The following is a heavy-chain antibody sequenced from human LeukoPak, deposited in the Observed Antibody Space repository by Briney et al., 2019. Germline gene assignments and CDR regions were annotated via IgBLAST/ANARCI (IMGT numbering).Heavy chain of an antibody. J-gene: IGHJ3*02. CDR1: GYSINSGYF. V-gene: IGHV4-38-2*02. CDR3: AVWESGTAFDI. CDR2: IYHSGST. D-gene: IGHD1-26*01. Sequence: PSETLSLTCTVSGYSINSGYFWGWIRQPPGKGLEWIGNIYHSGSTYYNPSLKSRVTISVDTSKNQFSLKLSSVTAADTAVYYCAVWESGTAFDIWGQGTMVTVSS.